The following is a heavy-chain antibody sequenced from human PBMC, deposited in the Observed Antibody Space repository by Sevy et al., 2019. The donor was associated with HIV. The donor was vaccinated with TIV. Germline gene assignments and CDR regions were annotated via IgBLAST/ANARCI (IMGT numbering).Heavy chain of an antibody. V-gene: IGHV4-59*01. CDR1: GGSISGYY. Sequence: SETLSLTCTVSGGSISGYYWSWIRQPPGKGLEWSGNIYYTGSTNNNPSLKSRVTISVDTSKNQFSLKLSSVTAADTAVYYCARSLRLRIHESAYDSDDVFDIWGQGTMVTVSS. D-gene: IGHD5-12*01. J-gene: IGHJ3*02. CDR3: ARSLRLRIHESAYDSDDVFDI. CDR2: IYYTGST.